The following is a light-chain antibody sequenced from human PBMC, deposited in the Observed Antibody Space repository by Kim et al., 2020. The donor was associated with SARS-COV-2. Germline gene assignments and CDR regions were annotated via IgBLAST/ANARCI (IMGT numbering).Light chain of an antibody. CDR1: ENIGTW. Sequence: SASVGDRVTITCRASENIGTWLAWYQQKPGRAPTLLIYLASTLESGVPSRFSGTGSGTEFSLSITNLQPDDFATYYCQHYSRFPYTFGQGTKLEI. CDR3: QHYSRFPYT. V-gene: IGKV1-5*03. CDR2: LAS. J-gene: IGKJ2*01.